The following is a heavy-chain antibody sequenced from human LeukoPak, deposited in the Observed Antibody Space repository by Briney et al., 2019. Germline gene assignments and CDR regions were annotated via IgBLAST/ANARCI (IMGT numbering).Heavy chain of an antibody. CDR3: ARDPNYGSGSYPDY. J-gene: IGHJ4*02. D-gene: IGHD3-10*01. V-gene: IGHV1-18*01. CDR2: ISAYNGNT. Sequence: SVKVSFKASGYTFTSYGISGVRQAPGQGLEWMGWISAYNGNTNYAQKLQSTVTMTTDTSTSTAYMELRSLRSDDTAVYSCARDPNYGSGSYPDYWGQGTLVTVSS. CDR1: GYTFTSYG.